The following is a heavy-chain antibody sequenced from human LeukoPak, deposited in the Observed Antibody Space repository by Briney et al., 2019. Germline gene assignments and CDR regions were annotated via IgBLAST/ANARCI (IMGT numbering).Heavy chain of an antibody. V-gene: IGHV1-18*04. J-gene: IGHJ6*02. Sequence: GASVTVSCTASGYTFTSYYMHWVRQAPGQGLEWMGWISPYNGDTNYAQKLQGRVTMTTDTSTTTAYMELRSLRSDDTAVYYCARGMDVWGQGTTVTVSS. CDR1: GYTFTSYY. CDR2: ISPYNGDT. CDR3: ARGMDV.